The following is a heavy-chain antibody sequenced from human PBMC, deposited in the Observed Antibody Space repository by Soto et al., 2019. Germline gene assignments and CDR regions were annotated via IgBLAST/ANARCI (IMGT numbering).Heavy chain of an antibody. V-gene: IGHV6-1*01. Sequence: SQTLSLTCALSGDSVSSNSAAWNWVRQSPSRGLEWLGRTKYRSKWYNDYATSVKSRIIINADTSKNQFSLQLNSVTPEDTAVYYCAREGGSTWTYYFDFWGQGILVTVSS. CDR3: AREGGSTWTYYFDF. CDR1: GDSVSSNSAA. J-gene: IGHJ4*02. D-gene: IGHD6-13*01. CDR2: TKYRSKWYN.